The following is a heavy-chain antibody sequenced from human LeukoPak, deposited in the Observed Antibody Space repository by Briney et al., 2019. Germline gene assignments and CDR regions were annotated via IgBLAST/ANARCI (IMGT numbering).Heavy chain of an antibody. CDR3: ARDRHYYGSGSSRFDP. Sequence: ASVKVSCKASGYTFTSYGISWVRQAPGQGLEWMGWINTNTGNPTYAQGFTGRFVFSLDTSVSTAYLQISSLKAEDTAVYYCARDRHYYGSGSSRFDPWGQGTLVTVSS. CDR1: GYTFTSYG. V-gene: IGHV7-4-1*02. J-gene: IGHJ5*02. CDR2: INTNTGNP. D-gene: IGHD3-10*01.